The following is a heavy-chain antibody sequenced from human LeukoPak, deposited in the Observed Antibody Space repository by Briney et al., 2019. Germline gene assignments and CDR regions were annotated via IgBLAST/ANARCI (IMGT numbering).Heavy chain of an antibody. CDR2: IRSKPDGGTT. J-gene: IGHJ4*02. D-gene: IGHD6-13*01. CDR3: TTGSATGTGSGY. Sequence: PGRSLRLSCTASGFTFGDYVMSWVRQAPGKGLEWVGFIRSKPDGGTTAYAASVKGPFIISRDDSKTIAYLQMNSLKSEDTAVYYCTTGSATGTGSGYWGQGILVTVSS. CDR1: GFTFGDYV. V-gene: IGHV3-49*04.